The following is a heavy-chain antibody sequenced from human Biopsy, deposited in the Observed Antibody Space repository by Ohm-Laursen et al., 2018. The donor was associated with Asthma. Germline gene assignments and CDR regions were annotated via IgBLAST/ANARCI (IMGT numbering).Heavy chain of an antibody. Sequence: SLRLSCAASGFSFSSGNINWVRQAPGKGLEWVSGISWNSATVAYAVSVKGRFTISRDNAKNSLYLQMNSLRAEDTAVYYCARDSYSSGLYDDFESWGQGTLVTVSS. D-gene: IGHD6-19*01. CDR3: ARDSYSSGLYDDFES. CDR2: ISWNSATV. J-gene: IGHJ4*02. V-gene: IGHV3-48*04. CDR1: GFSFSSGN.